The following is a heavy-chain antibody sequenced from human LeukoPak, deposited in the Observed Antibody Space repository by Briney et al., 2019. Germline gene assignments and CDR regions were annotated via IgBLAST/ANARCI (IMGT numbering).Heavy chain of an antibody. CDR1: GFTFTIYA. CDR3: AKAVDGSCKFDY. CDR2: ISGGGSST. V-gene: IGHV3-23*01. J-gene: IGHJ4*02. Sequence: PGGSLRLSCAASGFTFTIYAMSWVRQAPGKGLEWVSTISGGGSSTYYTDSVKGRFTISRDNSKNTLYLQMNSLRAEDTAIYYCAKAVDGSCKFDYWGQGTLVTVSS. D-gene: IGHD1-26*01.